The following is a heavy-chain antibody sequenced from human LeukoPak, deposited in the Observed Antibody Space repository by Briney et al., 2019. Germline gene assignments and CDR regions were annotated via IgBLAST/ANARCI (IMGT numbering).Heavy chain of an antibody. CDR1: GGTFSSYA. CDR2: IIPILGIA. J-gene: IGHJ6*02. V-gene: IGHV1-69*04. D-gene: IGHD6-6*01. CDR3: ARPGSSSNYYYYGLDV. Sequence: GASVKVSCKASGGTFSSYAISWVRQAPGQGLEWMGRIIPILGIANYAQKFQGRVTITADKSTSTAYMELSSLRSEDTAVYYCARPGSSSNYYYYGLDVWGQGTTVTVSS.